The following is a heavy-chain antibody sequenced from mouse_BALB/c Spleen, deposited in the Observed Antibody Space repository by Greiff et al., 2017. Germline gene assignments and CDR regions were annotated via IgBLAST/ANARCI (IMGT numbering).Heavy chain of an antibody. Sequence: VQLQQSGAELVRSGASVKLSCTASGFNIKDYYMHWVKQRPEQGLEWIGWIDPENGDTEYAPKFQGKATMTADTSSNTAYLQLSSLTSEDTAVYYCNRRDYFDYWGQGTTLTVSS. CDR3: NRRDYFDY. V-gene: IGHV14-4*02. CDR1: GFNIKDYY. CDR2: IDPENGDT. J-gene: IGHJ2*01.